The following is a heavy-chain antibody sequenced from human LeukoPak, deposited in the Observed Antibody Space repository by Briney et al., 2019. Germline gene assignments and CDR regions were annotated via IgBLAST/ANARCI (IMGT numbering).Heavy chain of an antibody. V-gene: IGHV3-48*01. CDR3: ARGSTYYDSSGQVPFDY. J-gene: IGHJ4*02. CDR2: ICCCSSTI. Sequence: GSLGLLCGASGFPFRTYSMKWVRQALGKGVEWVFFICCCSSTIYYADSVKGRFTISRDNAKNSLYLQMSSLRAEDTAVYYCARGSTYYDSSGQVPFDYWGQGTLVTVSS. CDR1: GFPFRTYS. D-gene: IGHD3-22*01.